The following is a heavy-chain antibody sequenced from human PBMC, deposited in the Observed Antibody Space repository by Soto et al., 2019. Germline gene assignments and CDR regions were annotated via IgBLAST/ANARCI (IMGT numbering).Heavy chain of an antibody. CDR3: AREEYYYGSGAFFDY. D-gene: IGHD3-10*01. V-gene: IGHV1-69*04. Sequence: GASVKVSCKASGGTFSSYTMRWVRQAPGQGLEWMGRIIPILGIANYAQKFQGRVTITADKSTSTAYMELSSLRSEDTAVYYCAREEYYYGSGAFFDYWGQGTLVTVSS. J-gene: IGHJ4*02. CDR2: IIPILGIA. CDR1: GGTFSSYT.